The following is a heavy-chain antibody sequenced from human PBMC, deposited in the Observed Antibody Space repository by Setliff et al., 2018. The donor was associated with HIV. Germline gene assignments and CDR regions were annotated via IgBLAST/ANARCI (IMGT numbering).Heavy chain of an antibody. CDR1: GYTFTDYT. CDR3: ARGRLRNYFDY. CDR2: INAGNGNT. V-gene: IGHV1-3*01. D-gene: IGHD2-8*01. Sequence: VKVSCKASGYTFTDYTIHWVRQAPGQRLEWMGWINAGNGNTKYSQKFQGRVSITRDTSASKAYLELSSLRSEDTAAYYCARGRLRNYFDYWGQGTLVTVSS. J-gene: IGHJ4*02.